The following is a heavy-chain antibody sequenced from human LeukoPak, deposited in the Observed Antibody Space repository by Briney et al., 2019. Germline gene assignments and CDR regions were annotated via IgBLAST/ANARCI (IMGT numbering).Heavy chain of an antibody. V-gene: IGHV3-33*01. J-gene: IGHJ4*02. CDR1: GFTFSSYG. Sequence: GGSLRLSCAASGFTFSSYGMHWVRQAPGKGLEWVAVIWYDGSNKYYADSVKGRFTISRDNSKNTLYLQMNNLRAEDTAVYYCTRGRGSSSYEPFDYWGQGTLVTVSS. CDR3: TRGRGSSSYEPFDY. D-gene: IGHD6-6*01. CDR2: IWYDGSNK.